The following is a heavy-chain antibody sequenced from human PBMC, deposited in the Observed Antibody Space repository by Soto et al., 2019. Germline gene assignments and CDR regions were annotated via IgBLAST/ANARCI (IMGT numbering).Heavy chain of an antibody. J-gene: IGHJ5*02. CDR1: GGSISSYY. D-gene: IGHD3-3*01. Sequence: SETLSLTCTVSGGSISSYYWSWIRQPPGKGLEWIGYIYYSGSTNYNPSLKSRVTISVDTSKNQFSLKLSSVTAADTAVYYCARHYDFWSGYPPGYNWFDPWGQGTLVTVSS. CDR3: ARHYDFWSGYPPGYNWFDP. CDR2: IYYSGST. V-gene: IGHV4-59*08.